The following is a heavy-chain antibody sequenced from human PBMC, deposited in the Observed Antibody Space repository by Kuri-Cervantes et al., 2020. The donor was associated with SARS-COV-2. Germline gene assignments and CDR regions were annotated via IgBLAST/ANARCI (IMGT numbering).Heavy chain of an antibody. V-gene: IGHV4-30-4*08. CDR1: GGSLGSGDYY. D-gene: IGHD3-3*01. Sequence: SETLSLTCTVSGGSLGSGDYYWTWVRQPPGKGLEWIGNIYYSGSAFYNPSLKSRVTISVDTSKNQFSLKLSSVTAADTAVYYCAKDGKTYYDYWSNLYPNNAYRYYYMDVWGKGTTVTVSS. CDR3: AKDGKTYYDYWSNLYPNNAYRYYYMDV. J-gene: IGHJ6*03. CDR2: IYYSGSA.